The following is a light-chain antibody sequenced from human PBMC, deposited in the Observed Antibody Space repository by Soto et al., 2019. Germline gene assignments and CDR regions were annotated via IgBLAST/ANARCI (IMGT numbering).Light chain of an antibody. CDR2: QDT. V-gene: IGLV3-1*01. CDR1: KLGDKY. J-gene: IGLJ2*01. Sequence: SYELTQPPSVSVSPGQTASITCSGDKLGDKYACWYQQKPGQSPVLVIYQDTKRPSGIPERISGSNSGNTATLTISGTQAMDEADYYCQAWDSGIVLFGGGTKVTVL. CDR3: QAWDSGIVL.